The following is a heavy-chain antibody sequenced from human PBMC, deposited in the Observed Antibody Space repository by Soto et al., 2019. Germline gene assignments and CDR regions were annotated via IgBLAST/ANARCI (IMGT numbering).Heavy chain of an antibody. D-gene: IGHD2-21*01. Sequence: GGSLRLSCTGSGFTFGDYAVSWFRQAPGKGLECVGFIRSKAYGETTDYAASVKGRFTISRDDSRTIAYLRMNSLKTEDTATYYCSRGFYANTSYPRFDFWGQETLVTVSS. CDR2: IRSKAYGETT. CDR1: GFTFGDYA. CDR3: SRGFYANTSYPRFDF. V-gene: IGHV3-49*03. J-gene: IGHJ4*02.